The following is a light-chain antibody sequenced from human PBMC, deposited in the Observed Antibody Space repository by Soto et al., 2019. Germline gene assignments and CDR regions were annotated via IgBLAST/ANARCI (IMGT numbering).Light chain of an antibody. Sequence: DIQMTQSPMSLSASVGDRVTITCRASQDIRNFVAWYQQKPGQAPKLLIYAASTLQSGVPSRFSGSGSGTDFTLTINSLQPEDVATYSCQKYSSVPVFGPGTKVETK. J-gene: IGKJ3*01. CDR3: QKYSSVPV. CDR1: QDIRNF. V-gene: IGKV1-27*01. CDR2: AAS.